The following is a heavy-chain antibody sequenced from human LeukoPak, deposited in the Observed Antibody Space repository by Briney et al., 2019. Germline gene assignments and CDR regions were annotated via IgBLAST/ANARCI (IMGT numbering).Heavy chain of an antibody. CDR2: INQSGST. CDR1: GGSFSGYY. D-gene: IGHD3-10*01. Sequence: IPSETLSLTCAVYGGSFSGYYWSWIRQSPGKGLEWIGEINQSGSTNCNPSLKSRITISVDASKNQFSLKLSSVTAADTAVYYCARVDYSNSGSYPPHFDHWGQGTLATVSS. J-gene: IGHJ4*02. CDR3: ARVDYSNSGSYPPHFDH. V-gene: IGHV4-34*01.